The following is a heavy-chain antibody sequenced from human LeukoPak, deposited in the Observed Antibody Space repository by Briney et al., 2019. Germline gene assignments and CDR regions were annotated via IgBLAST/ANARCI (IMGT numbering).Heavy chain of an antibody. Sequence: ASVKVSCKVSGYTLTELSMHWVRQAPGQGLGWMGWINPNSGGTHYAPKFQGRVTMTRDTSISTAYMELSRLRSDDTAVYYCARGPYVPFPNWYFDLWGRGTLVTVSS. CDR3: ARGPYVPFPNWYFDL. CDR2: INPNSGGT. CDR1: GYTLTELS. J-gene: IGHJ2*01. D-gene: IGHD3-10*02. V-gene: IGHV1-2*02.